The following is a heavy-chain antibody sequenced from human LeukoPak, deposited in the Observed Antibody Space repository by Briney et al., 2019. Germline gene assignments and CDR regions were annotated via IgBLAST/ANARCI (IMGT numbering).Heavy chain of an antibody. CDR1: GYGFTSYW. V-gene: IGHV5-51*01. CDR2: IYPGDSDT. Sequence: GESLKISCKGSGYGFTSYWIAWVRQMPGQGLEWMGIIYPGDSDTRYSPSFQGRVTISADKSISTAYLQWSSLKASDTAIYYCAKIDRQYCSRSSCYALDYWGQGTQVTVSS. CDR3: AKIDRQYCSRSSCYALDY. D-gene: IGHD2-2*01. J-gene: IGHJ4*02.